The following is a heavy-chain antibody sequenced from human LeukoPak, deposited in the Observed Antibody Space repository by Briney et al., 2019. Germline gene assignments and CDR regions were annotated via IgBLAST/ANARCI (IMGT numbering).Heavy chain of an antibody. V-gene: IGHV3-74*01. CDR2: IKTDGSST. CDR1: GFTFSNHW. J-gene: IGHJ4*02. Sequence: PGGSLRLSCAASGFTFSNHWMHWVRQAPGKGLVWVSRIKTDGSSTTYADSVKGRFTISRDNAKNTLYLQMNGLRAEDTAVYCCVRDALAPRRDFDFWGQGTLVTVSS. D-gene: IGHD6-6*01. CDR3: VRDALAPRRDFDF.